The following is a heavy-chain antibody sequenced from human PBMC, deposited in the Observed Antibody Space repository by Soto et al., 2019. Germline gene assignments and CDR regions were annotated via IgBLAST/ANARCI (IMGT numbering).Heavy chain of an antibody. CDR2: IYYSGGT. CDR3: ARDGSPAYYDFWSGYLTPVYYDYGMVV. D-gene: IGHD3-3*01. CDR1: GGTISSYY. Sequence: PSETLSLTGTVSGGTISSYYWRCIRQPPGKGLEWSEYIYYSGGTNYNPSLKSRVTISVDTSKNQFSRKLSSVTAADTAMYYCARDGSPAYYDFWSGYLTPVYYDYGMVVSGPGPTVSVFS. J-gene: IGHJ6*02. V-gene: IGHV4-59*01.